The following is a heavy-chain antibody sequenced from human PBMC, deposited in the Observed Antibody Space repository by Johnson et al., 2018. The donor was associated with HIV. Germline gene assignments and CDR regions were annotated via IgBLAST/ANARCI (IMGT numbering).Heavy chain of an antibody. CDR3: ARDGDSQQLPLGDAFDI. J-gene: IGHJ3*02. D-gene: IGHD6-13*01. Sequence: VQLVESGGGVVQPGRSLRLSCAASGFTFSSYAMHWVRQAPGKGLEYVSAISSNGGSTYYANSLKGRFIISRDNSKNTLYLQMNNLRVDDTGVYYCARDGDSQQLPLGDAFDIWGQGTTVTVSS. CDR1: GFTFSSYA. V-gene: IGHV3-64*01. CDR2: ISSNGGST.